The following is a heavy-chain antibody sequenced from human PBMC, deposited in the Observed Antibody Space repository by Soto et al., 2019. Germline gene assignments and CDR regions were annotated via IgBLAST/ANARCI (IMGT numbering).Heavy chain of an antibody. Sequence: SETLSLTCAVSGVSISSGGYSWRWIRPPPGKGLEWIGYIYYSGSTYYNPSLKSRVTISVDTSKNQFSLKLSSVTAADTAVYYCARDPVRGRYFDWLLGRVGMDVWGQGTTVTVSS. CDR2: IYYSGST. D-gene: IGHD3-9*01. V-gene: IGHV4-30-4*08. CDR3: ARDPVRGRYFDWLLGRVGMDV. CDR1: GVSISSGGYS. J-gene: IGHJ6*02.